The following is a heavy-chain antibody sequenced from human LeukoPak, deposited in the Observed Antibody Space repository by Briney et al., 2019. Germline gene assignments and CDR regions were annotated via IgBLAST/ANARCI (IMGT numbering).Heavy chain of an antibody. CDR3: NYYDSSGYRSIDY. D-gene: IGHD3-22*01. CDR2: IRSKANSYAT. Sequence: GGSLRPSCAASGFTFSGSAMHWVRQASGKGLEWVGRIRSKANSYATAYAASVKGRFTISRDDSKNTAYLQMNSLKTEDTAVYYCNYYDSSGYRSIDYWGQGTLVTVSS. V-gene: IGHV3-73*01. CDR1: GFTFSGSA. J-gene: IGHJ4*02.